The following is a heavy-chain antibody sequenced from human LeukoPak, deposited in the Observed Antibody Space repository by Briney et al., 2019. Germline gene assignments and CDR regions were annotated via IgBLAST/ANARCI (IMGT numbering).Heavy chain of an antibody. Sequence: ASVKVSCKASGYTFTSYGISWVRQAPGQGLEWMGWISAYNGNTNYAQKLQGRVTMTTDTSTSTAYMELRSLRSDDTAVYYCARSGQQRSKIFGVVTKGEDYWGQGTLVTVSS. CDR2: ISAYNGNT. V-gene: IGHV1-18*01. D-gene: IGHD3-3*01. CDR3: ARSGQQRSKIFGVVTKGEDY. J-gene: IGHJ4*02. CDR1: GYTFTSYG.